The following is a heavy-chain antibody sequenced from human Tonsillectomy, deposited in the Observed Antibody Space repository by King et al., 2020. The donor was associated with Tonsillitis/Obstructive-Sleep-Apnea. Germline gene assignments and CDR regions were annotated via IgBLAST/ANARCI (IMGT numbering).Heavy chain of an antibody. CDR1: GYTFTSYG. CDR3: ARADPISAAGTFDP. V-gene: IGHV1-18*01. Sequence: QLVQSGAEVKNPGASVKVSCKASGYTFTSYGINWVRHAPGQGLEWMGWISAYSGNTNYAQKLQGRVSMTTDTSTNTAYMDLRSLRYDDTAVYYCARADPISAAGTFDPWGQGTLVTVSS. D-gene: IGHD6-13*01. CDR2: ISAYSGNT. J-gene: IGHJ5*02.